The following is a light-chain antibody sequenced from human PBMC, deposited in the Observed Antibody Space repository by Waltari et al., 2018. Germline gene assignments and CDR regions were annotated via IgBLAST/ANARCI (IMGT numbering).Light chain of an antibody. CDR1: TSNIGRNT. V-gene: IGLV1-44*01. CDR2: TNN. Sequence: QSVLTQPPSASGTPGQRVTIPCSGSTSNIGRNTVTWDHRVPGTAPKLLFSTNNQRPSGHPDRFSGSKSGTSASLAISGLQSEDEADYYCAAWDDSLKGYVFGPGTKVTVL. CDR3: AAWDDSLKGYV. J-gene: IGLJ1*01.